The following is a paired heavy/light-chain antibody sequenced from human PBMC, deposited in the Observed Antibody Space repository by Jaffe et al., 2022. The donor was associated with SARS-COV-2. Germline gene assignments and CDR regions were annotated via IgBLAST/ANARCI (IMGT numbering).Light chain of an antibody. Sequence: IVLTQSPATVSLSPGERATLSCRASQTVSSNYLAWYQYKLGQAPRLLIYGASTRATGIPERFTGSGSGTDFTLTISRLEPEDFAVYYCQHYGTSQTFGQGTKVEVK. V-gene: IGKV3-20*01. CDR1: QTVSSNY. CDR3: QHYGTSQT. J-gene: IGKJ1*01. CDR2: GAS.
Heavy chain of an antibody. Sequence: VRLVESGGDLVEPGGSLTLSCVGSGVVLSDLWVHWVRHAPGKGLEWIGHIVGRSGGNATNYAAPVKGTFMISRDESKDTIYLQMNRLKVEDSAVYYCIAYYYDLLTGYIPTWGPGTRVTVSS. V-gene: IGHV3-15*04. CDR3: IAYYYDLLTGYIPT. D-gene: IGHD3-9*01. CDR2: IVGRSGGNAT. CDR1: GVVLSDLW. J-gene: IGHJ5*02.